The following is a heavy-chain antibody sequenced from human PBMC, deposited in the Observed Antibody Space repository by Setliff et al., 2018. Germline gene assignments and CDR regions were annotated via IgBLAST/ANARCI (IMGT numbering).Heavy chain of an antibody. D-gene: IGHD2-2*01. J-gene: IGHJ4*02. CDR1: GYTLSDYG. CDR2: ISPYTGNT. CDR3: ERLVRYCTTTSCQRTSGDDF. V-gene: IGHV1-18*01. Sequence: ASVKVSCKASGYTLSDYGISWVRQAPGQGLEWMGWISPYTGNTFYAPQFQGRVIMTTDTSTKTAYMDLRSLRSDDTAVYYCERLVRYCTTTSCQRTSGDDFWGQGTLVTVSS.